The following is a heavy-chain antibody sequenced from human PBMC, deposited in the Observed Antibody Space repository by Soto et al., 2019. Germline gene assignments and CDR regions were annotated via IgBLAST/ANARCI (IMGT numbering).Heavy chain of an antibody. CDR1: GYTFTGYY. J-gene: IGHJ3*02. V-gene: IGHV1-2*04. Sequence: GASVKVSCKASGYTFTGYYMHWVRQAPGQGLEWMGWINPNSGGTNYAQKFQGWVTMARDTSISTAYMELSRLRSDDTAVYYCARIYGDYGDAFDIWGQGTMVTVSS. D-gene: IGHD4-17*01. CDR3: ARIYGDYGDAFDI. CDR2: INPNSGGT.